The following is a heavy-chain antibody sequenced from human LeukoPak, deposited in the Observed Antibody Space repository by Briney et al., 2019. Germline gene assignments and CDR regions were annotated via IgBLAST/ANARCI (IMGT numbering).Heavy chain of an antibody. J-gene: IGHJ3*02. Sequence: GGSPRLSCAASGFTFSSYAMSWVRQAPGKGLEWVSAISGSGGSTYYADSVKGRFTISRDNSKNTLYLQMNSLRAEDTAVYYCAXSXXVXXXXXAXDIWXXXTXVTVSS. CDR2: ISGSGGST. V-gene: IGHV3-23*01. CDR3: AXSXXVXXXXXAXDI. CDR1: GFTFSSYA.